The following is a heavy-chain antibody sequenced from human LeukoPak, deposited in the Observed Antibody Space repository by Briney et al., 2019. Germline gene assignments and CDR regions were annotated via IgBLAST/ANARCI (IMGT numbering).Heavy chain of an antibody. D-gene: IGHD1-26*01. Sequence: ASVKVSCKASGYTFTSYGISWVRQAPGQGLEWMGWISAYNGNTNYAQKLQGRVTMTTDTSTSTAYMELRSLRSDDTAVCYCARWVSSGIVGATKNDAFDIWGQGTMVTVSS. V-gene: IGHV1-18*01. CDR2: ISAYNGNT. CDR3: ARWVSSGIVGATKNDAFDI. J-gene: IGHJ3*02. CDR1: GYTFTSYG.